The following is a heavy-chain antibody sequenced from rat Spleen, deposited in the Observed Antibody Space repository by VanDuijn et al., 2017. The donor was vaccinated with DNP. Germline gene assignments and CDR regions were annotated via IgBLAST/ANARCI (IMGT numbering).Heavy chain of an antibody. Sequence: EVQLQESGPGLVKPSQSLSLTCSVTGYSITGDYWGWIRKFPGNKMEWIGHISYSGTTSYHPSLKSRISITRDTSKNQFFLQLSSVTTEDTATYYCARWNIGTSTLDYWGQGVMVTVSS. D-gene: IGHD1-5*01. CDR2: ISYSGTT. CDR3: ARWNIGTSTLDY. CDR1: GYSITGDY. J-gene: IGHJ2*01. V-gene: IGHV3-1*01.